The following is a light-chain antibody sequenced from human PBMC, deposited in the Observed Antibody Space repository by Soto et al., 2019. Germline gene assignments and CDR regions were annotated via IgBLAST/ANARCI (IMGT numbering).Light chain of an antibody. Sequence: DIKMTQSPSTLSGSVGDRVTITCRASQTISSWLAWYQQKPGKAPKLLIYKASTLQSGVPSRFSGSGAGTDFTLTISSLQPEDIATYYCQKYNSAPLTFGGGTKVDIK. J-gene: IGKJ4*01. CDR1: QTISSW. V-gene: IGKV1-27*01. CDR3: QKYNSAPLT. CDR2: KAS.